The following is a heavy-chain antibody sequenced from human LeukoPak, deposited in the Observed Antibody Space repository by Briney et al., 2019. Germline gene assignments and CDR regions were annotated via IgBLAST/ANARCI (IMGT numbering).Heavy chain of an antibody. CDR2: IIHSGST. V-gene: IGHV4-34*12. J-gene: IGHJ4*02. CDR3: AGYSGSPRYFDY. CDR1: GGSFSGYY. D-gene: IGHD6-6*01. Sequence: SETLSLTCAVYGGSFSGYYWSWIRQTPGKGLEWIGEIIHSGSTNYSPSLKSRVTISLDTAKSQFSLRLTSVTAADTAVYYCAGYSGSPRYFDYWGQGTLVTVSS.